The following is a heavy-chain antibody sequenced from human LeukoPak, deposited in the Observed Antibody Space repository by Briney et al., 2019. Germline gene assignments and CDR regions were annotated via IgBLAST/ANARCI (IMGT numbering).Heavy chain of an antibody. D-gene: IGHD3-22*01. CDR2: ISSSSSYI. CDR1: GFTFSSYS. J-gene: IGHJ4*02. V-gene: IGHV3-21*01. Sequence: PGGSLRLSCAASGFTFSSYSMNWVRQAPGKGLEWVSSISSSSSYIYYADSVKGRFTISRDNAKNSLYLQMNSLRAEDTAVFYCARDGGHYYDSSGYYPENYWGQGTLVTVSS. CDR3: ARDGGHYYDSSGYYPENY.